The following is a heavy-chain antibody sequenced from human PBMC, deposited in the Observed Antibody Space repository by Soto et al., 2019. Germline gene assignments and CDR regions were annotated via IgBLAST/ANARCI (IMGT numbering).Heavy chain of an antibody. J-gene: IGHJ4*02. CDR3: ARTGYSYGYASDY. D-gene: IGHD5-18*01. CDR2: ISSSGSTI. V-gene: IGHV3-11*01. Sequence: GGSLRLSCAASGFTFSDYYMSWIRQAPGKGLEWVAYISSSGSTIYYEDSVKGRFTISRDNAKNSLYLQMNSLRAEDTAVYYCARTGYSYGYASDYWGQGTLVTVSS. CDR1: GFTFSDYY.